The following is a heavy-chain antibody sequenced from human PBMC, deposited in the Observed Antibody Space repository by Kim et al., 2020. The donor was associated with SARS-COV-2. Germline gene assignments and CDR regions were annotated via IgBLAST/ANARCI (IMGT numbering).Heavy chain of an antibody. J-gene: IGHJ6*02. D-gene: IGHD6-13*01. V-gene: IGHV3-30*02. CDR3: AKQKEAAAAGYLPYCGMDV. Sequence: GRFTISRDNSKNALYLQMNSLRAEDTAVYYCAKQKEAAAAGYLPYCGMDVWGQGSTVTVSS.